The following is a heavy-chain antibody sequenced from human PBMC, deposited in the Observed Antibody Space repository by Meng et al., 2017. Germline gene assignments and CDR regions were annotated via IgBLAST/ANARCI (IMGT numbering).Heavy chain of an antibody. D-gene: IGHD3-10*01. J-gene: IGHJ4*02. CDR2: IHYSGSR. Sequence: QLPEVGPGLGRPSETLSLTCDVSGGSVSSASYYWSWIRQPPGKGLEWIGLIHYSGSRNYNPSLKSRVTMSVDTSKNQVSLRLTSVTAADTAVYYCARFYGSGTFEVHDYWGQGTLVTVSS. CDR1: GGSVSSASYY. CDR3: ARFYGSGTFEVHDY. V-gene: IGHV4-61*01.